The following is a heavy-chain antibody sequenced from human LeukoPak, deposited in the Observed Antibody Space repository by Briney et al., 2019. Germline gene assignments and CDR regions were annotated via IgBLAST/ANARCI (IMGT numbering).Heavy chain of an antibody. CDR1: GGSISSGSYY. CDR3: ARAAIYRYDREDY. J-gene: IGHJ4*02. Sequence: SETLSLTCTVSGGSISSGSYYWSWIRQLAGKGLEWIGRIYTSGSTNYNPSLKSRVTISVDTSKNQFSLKLSSVTAADTAVYYCARAAIYRYDREDYWGQGTLVTVSS. CDR2: IYTSGST. D-gene: IGHD3-22*01. V-gene: IGHV4-61*02.